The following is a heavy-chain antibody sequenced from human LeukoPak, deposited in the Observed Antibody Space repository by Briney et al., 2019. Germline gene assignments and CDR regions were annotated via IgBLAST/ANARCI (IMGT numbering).Heavy chain of an antibody. V-gene: IGHV3-7*01. J-gene: IGHJ5*02. D-gene: IGHD3-22*01. Sequence: GGSLRLSCAAYGFTFSDYWMSWVRQAPGKGLEWVANIKQDGSEKHYVDSLRGRFTISRDNAKNSLDLQMNSLRAEDTAVYFCARDLYYFDSSGYYASDLRGQGTLVTVSS. CDR1: GFTFSDYW. CDR2: IKQDGSEK. CDR3: ARDLYYFDSSGYYASDL.